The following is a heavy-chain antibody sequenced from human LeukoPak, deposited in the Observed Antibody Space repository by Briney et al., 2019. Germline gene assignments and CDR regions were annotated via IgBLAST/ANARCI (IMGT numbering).Heavy chain of an antibody. CDR2: ISYDGSNK. CDR3: ATRIGSGWYYFDY. J-gene: IGHJ4*02. CDR1: GFTFNNYG. D-gene: IGHD6-19*01. V-gene: IGHV3-30*03. Sequence: GRSLRLSCAASGFTFNNYGMHWVRQAPGKGLEWVAVISYDGSNKYYADSVKGRFTISRDNSKNTLYLQMNSLRAEDTAVYYCATRIGSGWYYFDYWGQGTLVTVSS.